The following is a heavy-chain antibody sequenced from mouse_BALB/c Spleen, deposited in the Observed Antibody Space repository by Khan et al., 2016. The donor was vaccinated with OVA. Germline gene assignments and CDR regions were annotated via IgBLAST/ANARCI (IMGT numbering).Heavy chain of an antibody. D-gene: IGHD1-2*01. CDR2: INPSHGGT. CDR1: GYTLTRYY. J-gene: IGHJ2*01. CDR3: TRNYGYDYFDY. V-gene: IGHV1S81*02. Sequence: QVQLQQPGAELVKPGASVKLSCKTSGYTLTRYYMYWVKQRPGQGLEWIGGINPSHGGTNLNEKFKNKATLTVDKSSTTVYMQLSSLTSEDSAVYYCTRNYGYDYFDYWGQGTTLTVSS.